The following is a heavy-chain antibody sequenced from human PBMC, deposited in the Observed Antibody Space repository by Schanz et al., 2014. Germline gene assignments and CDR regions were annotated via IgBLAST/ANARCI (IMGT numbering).Heavy chain of an antibody. CDR3: ARGGRTTYNYYYGMDV. Sequence: QVQLQESGPGLVKPSQTLSLTCAVSGGSISSGGYTWSWIRQPPGKGLEWIGYIYYSGSTYYNPPLKSRVTISADPSKMQFFLKLSSVTAADTAVYYCARGGRTTYNYYYGMDVWGQGTTVTVSS. V-gene: IGHV4-30-4*07. D-gene: IGHD1-1*01. CDR1: GGSISSGGYT. CDR2: IYYSGST. J-gene: IGHJ6*02.